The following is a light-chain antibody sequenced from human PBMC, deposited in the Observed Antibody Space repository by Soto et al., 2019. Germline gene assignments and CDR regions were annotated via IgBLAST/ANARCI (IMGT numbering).Light chain of an antibody. Sequence: DIQMTQSPSSLSASVGDRVTITCRASQSISSYLKWYQEKPGKAPKLLIYAASSLLSGAPARFSGSGSGAEYTLTIGRQQPEGFATYSRQASYRTPLTFGGGTKVEI. CDR3: QASYRTPLT. CDR2: AAS. CDR1: QSISSY. V-gene: IGKV1-39*01. J-gene: IGKJ4*01.